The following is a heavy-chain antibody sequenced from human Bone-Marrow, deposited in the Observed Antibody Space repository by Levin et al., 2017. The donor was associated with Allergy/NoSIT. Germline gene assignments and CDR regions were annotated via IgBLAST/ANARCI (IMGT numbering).Heavy chain of an antibody. CDR2: IIPSFDKS. Sequence: SVKVSCKASGGTFSSHAISWVRQAPGQRLEGLGGIIPSFDKSNHAQKFQGRVTVTADESTSTVYMELTSLRPEDTAVYYCARVGPAGDFRPPRPDSYMDVWGRGTTVTVSS. V-gene: IGHV1-69*13. D-gene: IGHD2/OR15-2a*01. J-gene: IGHJ6*03. CDR1: GGTFSSHA. CDR3: ARVGPAGDFRPPRPDSYMDV.